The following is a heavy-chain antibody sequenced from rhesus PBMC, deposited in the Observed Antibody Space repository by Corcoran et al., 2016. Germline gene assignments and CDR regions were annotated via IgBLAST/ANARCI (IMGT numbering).Heavy chain of an antibody. CDR3: ARRYGSWGFDY. D-gene: IGHD6-25*01. Sequence: QLQLQESGPGLVKPSETLSLTCAVSGYPLSSGYGWSWIRQPPGKGLEWIGYVSFSGSPRYTPSLISRITISSDTSKTQFSLKLSSVTAADTAVYYCARRYGSWGFDYWGQGVLVTVSS. V-gene: IGHV4-122*02. CDR1: GYPLSSGYG. CDR2: VSFSGSP. J-gene: IGHJ4*01.